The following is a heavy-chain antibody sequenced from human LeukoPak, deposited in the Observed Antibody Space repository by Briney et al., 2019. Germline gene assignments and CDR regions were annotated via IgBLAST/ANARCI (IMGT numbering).Heavy chain of an antibody. CDR1: GYTFTSYG. CDR3: AREAGDYVWGSYRPPEPDY. V-gene: IGHV1-18*04. Sequence: ASVKVSCKASGYTFTSYGISWVRQAPGQGLEWMGWISAYNGNTNNAQKLQGRVTMTTDTSTSTAYMELRSLRSDDTAVYYCAREAGDYVWGSYRPPEPDYWGQGTLVTVSS. CDR2: ISAYNGNT. D-gene: IGHD3-16*02. J-gene: IGHJ4*02.